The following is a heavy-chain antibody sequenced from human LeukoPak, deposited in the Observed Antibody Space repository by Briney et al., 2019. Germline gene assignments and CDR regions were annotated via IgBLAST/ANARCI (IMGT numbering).Heavy chain of an antibody. J-gene: IGHJ6*03. V-gene: IGHV1-69*05. CDR3: AIGVVIIGYYYYMDV. D-gene: IGHD3-3*01. Sequence: SVKVSCKASGGTFSSYAISWVRQAPGQGLEWMGRIIPIFGTANYAQKFQGRVTMTRDTSTSTVYMELSSLRSEDTAVYYCAIGVVIIGYYYYMDVWGKGTTVTVSS. CDR1: GGTFSSYA. CDR2: IIPIFGTA.